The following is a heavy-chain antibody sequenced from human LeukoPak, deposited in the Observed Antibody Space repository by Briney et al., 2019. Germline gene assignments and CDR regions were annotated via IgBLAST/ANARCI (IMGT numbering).Heavy chain of an antibody. CDR1: GFTFGDYA. CDR2: IRSKAYGGTT. D-gene: IGHD1-26*01. CDR3: TRAKEIKNRYSGSPFDY. Sequence: GGSLRLSCTASGFTFGDYAMSWVRQAPGKGLEWVGFIRSKAYGGTTEYAASVKGRFTISRDDSKSIAYLQMNSLKTEDTAVYYCTRAKEIKNRYSGSPFDYWGQGTLVTVSS. V-gene: IGHV3-49*04. J-gene: IGHJ4*02.